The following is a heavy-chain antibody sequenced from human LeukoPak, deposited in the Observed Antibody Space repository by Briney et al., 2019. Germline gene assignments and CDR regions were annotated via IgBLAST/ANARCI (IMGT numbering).Heavy chain of an antibody. Sequence: GASVKVSCKASGYTFTSYDINWVRQATGQGLEWMGWMNPNSGNTGYAQKFQGRVTMTRNTSISTAYMELSSLRSEDTAVYYCARANRKVLLRFLEWSYDAFDFWGQGTLVTVSS. CDR1: GYTFTSYD. V-gene: IGHV1-8*01. D-gene: IGHD3-3*01. CDR3: ARANRKVLLRFLEWSYDAFDF. CDR2: MNPNSGNT. J-gene: IGHJ4*02.